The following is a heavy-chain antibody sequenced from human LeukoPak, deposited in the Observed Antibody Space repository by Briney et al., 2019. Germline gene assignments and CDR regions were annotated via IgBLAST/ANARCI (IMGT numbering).Heavy chain of an antibody. CDR2: IYYSGST. Sequence: PSETLSLTCTVSGGSISSYYWSWIRQPPGKGLEWIGYIYYSGSTNYNPSLKSRVTISVDTSKNQFSLKLSSVTAADTAVYYCARFTAPDNAFDIWGQGTMVTVSS. J-gene: IGHJ3*02. CDR1: GGSISSYY. V-gene: IGHV4-59*01. CDR3: ARFTAPDNAFDI.